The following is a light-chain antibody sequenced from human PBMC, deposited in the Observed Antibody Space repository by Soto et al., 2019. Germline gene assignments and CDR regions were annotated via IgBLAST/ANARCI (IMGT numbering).Light chain of an antibody. V-gene: IGKV3-11*01. J-gene: IGKJ5*01. CDR2: DAS. Sequence: EIVLTQSPATLSLSPVERATLSFSASQSVSSYLAWYQQKPGQAPRLLIYDASNRATGIPARFSGTGSGTDFTLTINNLEPEDFAVYYCQVRTNWSIAFGRGTRLEIK. CDR3: QVRTNWSIA. CDR1: QSVSSY.